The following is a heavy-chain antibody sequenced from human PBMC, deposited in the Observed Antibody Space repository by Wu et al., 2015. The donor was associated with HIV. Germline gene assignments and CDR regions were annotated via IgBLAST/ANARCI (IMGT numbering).Heavy chain of an antibody. V-gene: IGHV1-69*12. CDR1: GGTLSHYE. CDR2: IIPMFGTL. CDR3: ARRPPLWFEHLFDY. D-gene: IGHD3-10*01. Sequence: QVQLVQSGAEVKKPGSSVKVSCKASGGTLSHYEISWMRQAPGQGLEWMGGIIPMFGTLNYAQKFKGRVTITADESTTTGYMELSSLRSEDTAVYYCARRPPLWFEHLFDYWGQGTLVTVSS. J-gene: IGHJ4*02.